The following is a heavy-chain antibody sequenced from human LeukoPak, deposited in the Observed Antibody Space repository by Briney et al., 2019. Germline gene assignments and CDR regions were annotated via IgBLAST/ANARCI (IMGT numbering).Heavy chain of an antibody. J-gene: IGHJ5*02. V-gene: IGHV4-34*01. Sequence: SETLSLTCAVYGGSFSGYYWSWIRQPPGKGLEWIGEINHSGSTNYNPSLKSRVTISVDTSKNQFSLKLSSVTAADTAVYYCARGPYDYVWGSYRYIPPGWFDPWGQGTLVTVSS. CDR2: INHSGST. D-gene: IGHD3-16*02. CDR3: ARGPYDYVWGSYRYIPPGWFDP. CDR1: GGSFSGYY.